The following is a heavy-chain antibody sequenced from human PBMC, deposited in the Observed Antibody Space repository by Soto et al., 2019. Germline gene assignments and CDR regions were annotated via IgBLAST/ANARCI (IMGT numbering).Heavy chain of an antibody. D-gene: IGHD3-22*01. J-gene: IGHJ3*02. CDR2: IYHSGSS. CDR3: VTAYDSSGFGYFDI. V-gene: IGHV4-4*02. Sequence: QVQLQESGPGLVKPSGTLSLTCIVSGGSIRSSNWWNWVRQPPGKGLEWIGNIYHSGSSNNNPSLKSRVTISVDKSNTQISLKLTSVTAADTAVYYCVTAYDSSGFGYFDIWGQGTMVTVSS. CDR1: GGSIRSSNW.